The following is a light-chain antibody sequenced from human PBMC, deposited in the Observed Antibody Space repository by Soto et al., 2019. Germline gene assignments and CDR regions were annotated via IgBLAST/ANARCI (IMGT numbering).Light chain of an antibody. V-gene: IGLV1-51*01. CDR2: DNY. CDR1: SSNIGGNY. J-gene: IGLJ2*01. CDR3: GTWDISLDTVV. Sequence: QSVLAQPPSISAAPGQKVTISCSGSSSNIGGNYVSWYQHVPRTAPKLLIYDNYKRASGIPDRFSASKSGTSATLGITGLQNGDEADYYCGTWDISLDTVVFGGGTQLTVL.